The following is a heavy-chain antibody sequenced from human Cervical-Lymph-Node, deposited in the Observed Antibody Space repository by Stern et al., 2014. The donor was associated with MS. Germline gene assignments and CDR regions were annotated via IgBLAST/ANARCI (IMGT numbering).Heavy chain of an antibody. Sequence: VQLVQSGDEVKKPGASVKVSCQASGYTFTGYYYLHWVRQAPGQGLEWVGRINRNSGGANYAQKFQGRVTMTRDTSISTFYIELSSLRSDDTAVYYCATIDYGDYKDYWGQGTLVTVSS. J-gene: IGHJ4*02. D-gene: IGHD4-17*01. CDR1: GYTFTGYYY. V-gene: IGHV1-2*06. CDR3: ATIDYGDYKDY. CDR2: INRNSGGA.